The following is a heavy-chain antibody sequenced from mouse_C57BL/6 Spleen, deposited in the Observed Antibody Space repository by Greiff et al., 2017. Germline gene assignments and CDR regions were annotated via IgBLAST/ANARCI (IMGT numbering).Heavy chain of an antibody. CDR1: GFTFSDYG. CDR2: ISSGSSTI. Sequence: EVQLVESGGGLVKPGGSLKLSCAASGFTFSDYGMHWVRQAPEKGLEWVAYISSGSSTIYYADTVKGRFTISRDNAKNTLFLQMTSLRSEDTAMYYCARGQLRRQAWFAYWGQGTLVTVSA. V-gene: IGHV5-17*01. J-gene: IGHJ3*01. D-gene: IGHD3-2*02. CDR3: ARGQLRRQAWFAY.